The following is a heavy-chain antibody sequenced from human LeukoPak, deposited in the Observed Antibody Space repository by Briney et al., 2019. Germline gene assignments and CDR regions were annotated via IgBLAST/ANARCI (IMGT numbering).Heavy chain of an antibody. CDR2: IYSGGST. Sequence: GGSLRLSRAASGFTVSSNYMSWVRQAPGKGLEWVSVIYSGGSTSYADSVKGRFTISRDNSKNTLYLQMNSLRAEDTAVYYCARVRRGGSNYFDYWGQGTLVTVSS. D-gene: IGHD1-26*01. V-gene: IGHV3-66*01. J-gene: IGHJ4*02. CDR1: GFTVSSNY. CDR3: ARVRRGGSNYFDY.